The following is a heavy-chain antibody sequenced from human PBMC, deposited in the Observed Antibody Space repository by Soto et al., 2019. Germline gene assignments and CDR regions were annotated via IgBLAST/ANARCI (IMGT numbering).Heavy chain of an antibody. Sequence: ASVKVSCKASGYTFTSYDINWVRQATGQGLEWMGWMNPNSGNTGYAQKFQGRVTMTRNTSISTAYMERSSLRSEETAVYYCARGGVCSGGSCYSRPYYYYYMDVWGKGTTVTVSS. J-gene: IGHJ6*03. CDR2: MNPNSGNT. D-gene: IGHD2-15*01. CDR1: GYTFTSYD. V-gene: IGHV1-8*01. CDR3: ARGGVCSGGSCYSRPYYYYYMDV.